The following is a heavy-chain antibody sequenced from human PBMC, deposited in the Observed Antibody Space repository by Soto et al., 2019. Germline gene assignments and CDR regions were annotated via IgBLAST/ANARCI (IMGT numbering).Heavy chain of an antibody. Sequence: EVQLLESGGGLVQPGGSLRLSCAASGFTFSSYAMSWVRQAPGKGLEWVSAISGSGGSTYYADSVKGRFTISRDNSKNTLYLQMNSLRAEDTAVYYCAKLDSQAGGVLRYFDWLLPEDYWGQGTLVTVSS. J-gene: IGHJ4*02. CDR2: ISGSGGST. CDR3: AKLDSQAGGVLRYFDWLLPEDY. CDR1: GFTFSSYA. D-gene: IGHD3-9*01. V-gene: IGHV3-23*01.